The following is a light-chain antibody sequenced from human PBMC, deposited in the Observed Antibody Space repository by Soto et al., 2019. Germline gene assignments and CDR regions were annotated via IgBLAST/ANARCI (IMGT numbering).Light chain of an antibody. CDR3: QQYNSYWT. Sequence: DIRMTQSPSTLSASVGDRVTITCRASQSISSWLAWYQQKPGKAPKLLIYKASNLESGVPSRFSGSGSGTEFTLTISSLQPDDFATYYCQQYNSYWTFGQGTKVEIK. V-gene: IGKV1-5*03. CDR1: QSISSW. CDR2: KAS. J-gene: IGKJ1*01.